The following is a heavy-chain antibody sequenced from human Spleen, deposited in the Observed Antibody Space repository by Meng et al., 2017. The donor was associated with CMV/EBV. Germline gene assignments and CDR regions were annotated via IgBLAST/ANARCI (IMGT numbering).Heavy chain of an antibody. J-gene: IGHJ4*02. CDR3: AADPLAPTENYFDY. CDR2: ISGSGGST. D-gene: IGHD2-15*01. Sequence: GESLKISCAASGFTFSTYWMSWVRQAPGKGLEWVSAISGSGGSTYYADSVKGRFTISRDNSKNTLYLQMNSLRAEDTAVYYCAADPLAPTENYFDYWGQGTLVTVSS. V-gene: IGHV3-23*01. CDR1: GFTFSTYW.